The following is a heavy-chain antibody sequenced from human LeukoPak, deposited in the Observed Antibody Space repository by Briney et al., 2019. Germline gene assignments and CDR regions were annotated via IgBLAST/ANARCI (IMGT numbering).Heavy chain of an antibody. CDR1: GYTFTNYY. CDR3: ARDPRINSVYVFDY. Sequence: ASVKVSSTASGYTFTNYYMHWVRQAPGQGLEWIGFINPSGGSTRYAQNFQGRVTMTRDTSTSTICMELSSLRSEDTAVYYCARDPRINSVYVFDYRGQGTLVTVSS. J-gene: IGHJ4*02. CDR2: INPSGGST. D-gene: IGHD5/OR15-5a*01. V-gene: IGHV1-46*01.